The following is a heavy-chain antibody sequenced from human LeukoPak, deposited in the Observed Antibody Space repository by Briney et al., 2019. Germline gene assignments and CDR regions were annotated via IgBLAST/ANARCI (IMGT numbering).Heavy chain of an antibody. V-gene: IGHV3-33*01. CDR3: AREFVRSSRFGDYYYGIDV. CDR2: VWCDSSKE. D-gene: IGHD3-10*01. CDR1: GFTFSSYG. Sequence: GGSLRLSCTASGFTFSSYGMHWVRQAPGKGLEWVAIVWCDSSKEYHADSVKGRFTISRDNSKDTLFLQMNSLTAADTAAYYYAREFVRSSRFGDYYYGIDVWGQGTTVIVSS. J-gene: IGHJ6*02.